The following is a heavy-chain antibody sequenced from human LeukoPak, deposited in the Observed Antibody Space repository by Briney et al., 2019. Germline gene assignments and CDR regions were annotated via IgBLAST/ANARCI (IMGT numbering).Heavy chain of an antibody. Sequence: PSETLSLTCSVSGGSLSDADYSWNWIRQPPGKGLEWIGYVYQTGATYYNPSLTSRVTMSMDTSKNQLSLSLISVTAADTAVYYCARGGASGSYPEPLDSWGQGTLVTVSS. CDR2: VYQTGAT. CDR3: ARGGASGSYPEPLDS. J-gene: IGHJ4*02. V-gene: IGHV4-30-2*01. CDR1: GGSLSDADYS. D-gene: IGHD3-10*01.